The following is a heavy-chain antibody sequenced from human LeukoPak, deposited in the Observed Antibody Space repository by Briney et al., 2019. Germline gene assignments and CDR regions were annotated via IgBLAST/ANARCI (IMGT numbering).Heavy chain of an antibody. V-gene: IGHV4-39*07. CDR2: INHSGST. J-gene: IGHJ4*02. Sequence: SETLSLTCTVSGGSISSSSYYWGWIRQPPGKGLEWIGEINHSGSTNYNPSLKSRVTISVDTSKNQFSLKLSSVTAADTAVYYCARRGPGYYGSGSLKFDYWGQGTLVTVSS. CDR3: ARRGPGYYGSGSLKFDY. D-gene: IGHD3-10*01. CDR1: GGSISSSSYY.